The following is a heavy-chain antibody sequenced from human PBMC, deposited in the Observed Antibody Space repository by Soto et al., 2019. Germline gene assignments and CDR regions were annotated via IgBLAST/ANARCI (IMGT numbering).Heavy chain of an antibody. CDR2: INPSGGST. D-gene: IGHD3-10*01. V-gene: IGHV1-46*03. CDR3: AREKYYYGSGSYPPTGYMDV. J-gene: IGHJ6*03. CDR1: GYTFTSYY. Sequence: ASVKVSCKASGYTFTSYYMHRVRQAPGQGLEWMGIINPSGGSTGYAQKFQGRVTMTRDTSTSTVYMELSSLRSEDTAVYYCAREKYYYGSGSYPPTGYMDVWGKGTTVTV.